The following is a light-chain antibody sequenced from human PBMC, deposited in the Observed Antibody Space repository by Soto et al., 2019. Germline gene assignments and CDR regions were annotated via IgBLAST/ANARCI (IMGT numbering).Light chain of an antibody. CDR1: QSISYY. V-gene: IGKV1-39*01. CDR3: QQSYSTPWT. CDR2: STS. J-gene: IGKJ1*01. Sequence: DIQMTQSPSSLSASVGDRVTITCRARQSISYYLNWYQQKQGRAPRLLIYSTSTLQSGVPSKFSGSASGTDFTLTISRLQPEDFATYYCQQSYSTPWTFGQGTKVEIK.